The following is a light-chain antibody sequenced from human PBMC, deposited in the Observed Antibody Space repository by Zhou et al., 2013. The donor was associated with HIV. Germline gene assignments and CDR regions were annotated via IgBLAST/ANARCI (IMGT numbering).Light chain of an antibody. CDR2: AAS. CDR1: QGISSY. V-gene: IGKV1-8*01. Sequence: AIRMTQSPSSFSASTGDRVTITCRASQGISSYLAWYQQKPGKAPKLLIYAASTLQSGVQSRFSGSGSGTDFTLTISCLQSEDFAAYYCQQYYSNPWTFGQGTKVEIK. CDR3: QQYYSNPWT. J-gene: IGKJ1*01.